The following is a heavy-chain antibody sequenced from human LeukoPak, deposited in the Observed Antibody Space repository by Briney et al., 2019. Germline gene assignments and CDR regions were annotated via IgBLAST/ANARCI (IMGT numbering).Heavy chain of an antibody. D-gene: IGHD5-12*01. CDR1: GGPISSGGSY. CDR3: ARDGGYDSNAFDI. J-gene: IGHJ3*02. V-gene: IGHV4-31*11. Sequence: PSETLSLTCAVSGGPISSGGSYWSWIPQTPEKGLEWVGYIYYSGSTYYNPSLKSRVTISVDTSKNQVSLKLSSVTAADTAVYYCARDGGYDSNAFDIWGQGTMVTVSS. CDR2: IYYSGST.